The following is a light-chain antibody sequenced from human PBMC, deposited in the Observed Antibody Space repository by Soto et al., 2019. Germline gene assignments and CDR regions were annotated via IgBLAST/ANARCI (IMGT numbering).Light chain of an antibody. CDR2: AAS. Sequence: DIRMTQSPSSLSSSVGVRVTITCRAIPTISSYLNWYQQKPGKAPKLLIYAASYLHSGVPYRVIGSGSGTDFTLTISSLRPEDFATFDGQQSYRAPFSFGGGTKGEIK. CDR1: PTISSY. J-gene: IGKJ4*01. V-gene: IGKV1-39*01. CDR3: QQSYRAPFS.